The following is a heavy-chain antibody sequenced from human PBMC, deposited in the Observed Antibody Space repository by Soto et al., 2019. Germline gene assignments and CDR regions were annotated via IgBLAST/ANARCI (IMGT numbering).Heavy chain of an antibody. Sequence: QVQLVQSGAEVKKPGSSVKVSCKASGGTFSSYAISWVRQAPGQGLEWMGGIIPIFGTANYAQKFQGRVTITADESTSTAYMELSSLRSEDTAVYYCARGEKYQLLSYRRYYYYGMDVWGQGTTVTVSS. J-gene: IGHJ6*02. CDR1: GGTFSSYA. CDR2: IIPIFGTA. V-gene: IGHV1-69*01. CDR3: ARGEKYQLLSYRRYYYYGMDV. D-gene: IGHD2-2*01.